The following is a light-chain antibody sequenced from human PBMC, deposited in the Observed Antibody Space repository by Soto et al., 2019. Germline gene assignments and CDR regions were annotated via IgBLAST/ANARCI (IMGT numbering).Light chain of an antibody. CDR1: QSLLYSDGNTY. J-gene: IGKJ3*01. CDR2: KVS. V-gene: IGKV2-30*01. CDR3: MQGVHWPPT. Sequence: DVVMTQSPLSLPVTLGQPASISCRSDQSLLYSDGNTYLSWFHQRPGQSPRRLTNKVSDRDSGVPDRISGGGSGTNFTLKISRVEADDVGVYYCMQGVHWPPTFGPGTKVNIK.